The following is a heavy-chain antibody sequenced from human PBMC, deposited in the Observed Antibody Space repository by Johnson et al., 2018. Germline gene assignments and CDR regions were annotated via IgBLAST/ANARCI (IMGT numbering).Heavy chain of an antibody. CDR3: AGGHDSYAFDI. CDR2: MNPNSGNT. J-gene: IGHJ3*02. V-gene: IGHV1-8*01. Sequence: QVQLVESGAEVKKPGASVKVSCKASGYTFTSYDINWVRQATGQGLEWMGWMNPNSGNTGYAQKFQGRVTMTRNTSISTAYRGLSSLGSEDTAVYYCAGGHDSYAFDIWGQGTMVTVSS. D-gene: IGHD2-15*01. CDR1: GYTFTSYD.